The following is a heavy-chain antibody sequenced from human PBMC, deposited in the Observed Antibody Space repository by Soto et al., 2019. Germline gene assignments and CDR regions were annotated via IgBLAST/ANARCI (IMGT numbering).Heavy chain of an antibody. D-gene: IGHD3-3*01. CDR1: GFTFSSYA. J-gene: IGHJ4*02. Sequence: GGSLRLSCAASGFTFSSYAMSWVRQAPGKGLEWVSAISGSGGSTYYADSVKGRFTISRDNSKNTLYLQMNSLRAEDTAVYYCAKEPPVAYYDFWSGYSHFDYWGQGTLVTVSS. CDR2: ISGSGGST. V-gene: IGHV3-23*01. CDR3: AKEPPVAYYDFWSGYSHFDY.